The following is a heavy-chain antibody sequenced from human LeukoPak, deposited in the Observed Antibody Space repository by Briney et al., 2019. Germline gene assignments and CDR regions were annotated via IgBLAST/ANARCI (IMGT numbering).Heavy chain of an antibody. Sequence: GGSLRLSCAASGFNFSIYAMSWVRQAPGRGLQWVSGISASGATTYYADSLKGRFTVSRDISKNTLYLQMNSLRAEDTAVYYCAKDRGDILTGYYRDAFDIWGQGTMVTVSS. D-gene: IGHD3-9*01. J-gene: IGHJ3*02. CDR1: GFNFSIYA. V-gene: IGHV3-23*01. CDR3: AKDRGDILTGYYRDAFDI. CDR2: ISASGATT.